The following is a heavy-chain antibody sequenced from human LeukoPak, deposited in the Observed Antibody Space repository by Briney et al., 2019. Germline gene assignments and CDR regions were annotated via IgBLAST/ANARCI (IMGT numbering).Heavy chain of an antibody. V-gene: IGHV3-23*01. CDR2: ISGSGGST. CDR1: GFTFSSYA. CDR3: ARDVIAVAGTRSYYYYYGMDV. Sequence: GGSLRLSCAASGFTFSSYAMSWVRQAPGKGLEWVSAISGSGGSTYYADSVKGRFTISRDNSKNTLYLQMNSLRAEDTAVYYCARDVIAVAGTRSYYYYYGMDVWGQGTTVTVSS. D-gene: IGHD6-19*01. J-gene: IGHJ6*02.